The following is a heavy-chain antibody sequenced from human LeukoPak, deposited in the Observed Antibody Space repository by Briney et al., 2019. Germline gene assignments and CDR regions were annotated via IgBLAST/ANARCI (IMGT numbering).Heavy chain of an antibody. D-gene: IGHD3-22*01. J-gene: IGHJ5*02. CDR1: GFTFSSYS. Sequence: PGXSLRXXCAASGFTFSSYSMNWVRQAPGKGLEWVSAISSSSSYIYYADSVKGRFTISRDNAKNSLYLQMNSLRAEDTAVYYCAXXXXGYXXXXPWGQGTLXTVSS. V-gene: IGHV3-21*01. CDR3: AXXXXGYXXXXP. CDR2: ISSSSSYI.